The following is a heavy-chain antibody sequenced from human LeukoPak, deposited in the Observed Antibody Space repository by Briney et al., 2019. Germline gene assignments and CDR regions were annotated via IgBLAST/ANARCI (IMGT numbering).Heavy chain of an antibody. CDR2: INHNGNVN. CDR3: ARVVAGTFDY. V-gene: IGHV3-7*01. CDR1: GFTFSSYW. D-gene: IGHD6-13*01. J-gene: IGHJ4*02. Sequence: GGSLRLSCAASGFTFSSYWMNWARQAPGKGLEWVASINHNGNVNYYVDSVKGRFTISRDNAKNSLYLQMNSLRAEDTAVYYCARVVAGTFDYWGQGTLVTVSS.